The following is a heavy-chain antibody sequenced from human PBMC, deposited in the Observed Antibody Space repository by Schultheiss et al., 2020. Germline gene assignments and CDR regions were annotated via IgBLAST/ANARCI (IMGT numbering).Heavy chain of an antibody. D-gene: IGHD4/OR15-4a*01. CDR3: ARQSDGASGLDY. J-gene: IGHJ4*02. Sequence: GGSLRLSCAASGFTFSSYAMSWVRQAPGKGLEWVSAISGSGGGKYYADSVKGRFAISRDNSNNTLYLEMNSLRDEDTAVYYCARQSDGASGLDYWGQGTLVTVSS. CDR1: GFTFSSYA. V-gene: IGHV3-23*01. CDR2: ISGSGGGK.